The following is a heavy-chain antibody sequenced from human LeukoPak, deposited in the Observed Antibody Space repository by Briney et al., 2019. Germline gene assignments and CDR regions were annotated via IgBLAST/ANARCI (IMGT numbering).Heavy chain of an antibody. CDR1: GFTFSDYY. CDR3: ARALVEGSGYYSTYGY. CDR2: ISSSGSTI. V-gene: IGHV3-11*01. Sequence: GGSLRLSCAASGFTFSDYYMSWIRQAPGKGLEWVSYISSSGSTIYYADSVKGRFTISRDNAKNSLYLQMNSLRAEDTAVYYCARALVEGSGYYSTYGYWGQGTLVTVSS. J-gene: IGHJ4*02. D-gene: IGHD3-22*01.